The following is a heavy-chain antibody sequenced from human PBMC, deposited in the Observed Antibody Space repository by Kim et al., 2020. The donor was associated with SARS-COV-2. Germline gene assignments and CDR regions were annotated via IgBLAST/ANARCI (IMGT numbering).Heavy chain of an antibody. D-gene: IGHD6-19*01. CDR3: ASGAHSSGWDGAFDY. J-gene: IGHJ4*02. Sequence: RKCQGRVTITADESTGTAYMELSSLRAEDTAVYYCASGAHSSGWDGAFDYWGQGTLVTVSS. V-gene: IGHV1-69*01.